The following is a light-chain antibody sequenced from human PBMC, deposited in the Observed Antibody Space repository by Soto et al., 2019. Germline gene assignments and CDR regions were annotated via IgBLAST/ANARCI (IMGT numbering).Light chain of an antibody. V-gene: IGLV2-14*01. Sequence: QSALTQPASLSGSPAQSITISCPGTSSDIGAYDYVSWFQQHPGKAPKLMTSEVKKRPSGVPNRCSGSKSGNTAYLTISGLQVYVEAEDSCFAFTSTCPHGLGNGTKATVL. CDR2: EVK. CDR1: SSDIGAYDY. CDR3: FAFTSTCPHG. J-gene: IGLJ1*01.